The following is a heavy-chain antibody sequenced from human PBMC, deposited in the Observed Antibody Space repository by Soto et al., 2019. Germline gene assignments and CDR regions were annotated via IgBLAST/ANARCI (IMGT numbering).Heavy chain of an antibody. CDR3: ARDVDSYYYDSSGSDWGEDY. J-gene: IGHJ4*02. Sequence: ASVKVSCKASGGTFSSYAISWVRQAPGQGLEWMGGIIPIFGTANYAQKFQGRVTITADESTSTAYMELSSLRSEDTAVYYCARDVDSYYYDSSGSDWGEDYWGQGTLVTVPS. V-gene: IGHV1-69*13. D-gene: IGHD3-22*01. CDR1: GGTFSSYA. CDR2: IIPIFGTA.